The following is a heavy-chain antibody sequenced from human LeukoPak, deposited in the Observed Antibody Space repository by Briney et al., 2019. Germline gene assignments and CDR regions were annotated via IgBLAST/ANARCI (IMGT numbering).Heavy chain of an antibody. CDR1: GFTFSSYG. CDR2: IRYDGSKK. D-gene: IGHD3-22*01. CDR3: VRDWGYDSSGYWQKYFDS. V-gene: IGHV3-30*02. J-gene: IGHJ4*02. Sequence: GGSLRLSCAASGFTFSSYGMHWVRQAPGKGLEWVASIRYDGSKKYYADSVKGRFTISRDNAKNTLHLQMNSLRAEDTAVYYCVRDWGYDSSGYWQKYFDSWGQGTLVTVSS.